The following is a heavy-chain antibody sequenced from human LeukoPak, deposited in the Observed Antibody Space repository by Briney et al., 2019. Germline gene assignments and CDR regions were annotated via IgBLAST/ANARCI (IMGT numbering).Heavy chain of an antibody. Sequence: SETLSLTCAVYGGSFSGYYWSWIRQPPGKGLEWIGEINHSVSTNYNPSLKSRGTISVDTSKNQFSLKLSSVTAADTAVYYCARVKVVRGPGTKGAGVWFDPWGQGNLVTVSS. V-gene: IGHV4-34*01. D-gene: IGHD3-10*01. CDR1: GGSFSGYY. J-gene: IGHJ5*02. CDR2: INHSVST. CDR3: ARVKVVRGPGTKGAGVWFDP.